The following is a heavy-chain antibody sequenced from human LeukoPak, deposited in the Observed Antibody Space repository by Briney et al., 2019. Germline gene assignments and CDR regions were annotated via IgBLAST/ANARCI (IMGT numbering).Heavy chain of an antibody. Sequence: KTSETLSLTCTVSGGSISSYYWSWIRQPPGKGLEWIGHIYYSGSTNYNPSLKSRVTISVDTSKNQFSLKLSSVTAADTAVYYCARDSSSYDAFDIWGQGTMVTVSS. V-gene: IGHV4-59*01. CDR1: GGSISSYY. CDR2: IYYSGST. J-gene: IGHJ3*02. CDR3: ARDSSSYDAFDI. D-gene: IGHD6-6*01.